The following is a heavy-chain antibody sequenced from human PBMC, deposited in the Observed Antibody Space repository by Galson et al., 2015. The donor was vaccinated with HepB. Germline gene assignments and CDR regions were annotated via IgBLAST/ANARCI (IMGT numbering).Heavy chain of an antibody. V-gene: IGHV3-23*01. CDR2: NSGSGGST. CDR1: GFTFSSYA. CDR3: AKPPMGVVHRTWFDP. D-gene: IGHD3-22*01. Sequence: SLRLSCAASGFTFSSYAMHWVRQAPGKGLEWVSANSGSGGSTYYADSVKGRFTISRDNSKNTLYLQMNSLRAEDTAVYYCAKPPMGVVHRTWFDPWGQGTLVTVSS. J-gene: IGHJ5*02.